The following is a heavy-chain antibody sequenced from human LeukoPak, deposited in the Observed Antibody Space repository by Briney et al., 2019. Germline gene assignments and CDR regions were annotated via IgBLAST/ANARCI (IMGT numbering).Heavy chain of an antibody. CDR3: ARGRGNDY. V-gene: IGHV3-48*04. J-gene: IGHJ4*02. CDR2: ISSGSSTI. CDR1: GFTFSSYA. Sequence: PGGSLRLSCAASGFTFSSYAMSWVRQAPGKGPEWLSYISSGSSTIYYADSVKGRFTISRDNAKNSLYLQMSSLRAEDTAVYYCARGRGNDYWGQGTLVTVSS.